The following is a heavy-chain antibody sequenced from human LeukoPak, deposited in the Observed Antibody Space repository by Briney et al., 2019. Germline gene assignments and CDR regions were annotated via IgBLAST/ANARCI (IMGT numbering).Heavy chain of an antibody. J-gene: IGHJ6*02. CDR2: ISAYNGNT. Sequence: ASVKVSCTASGYTFTSYGISWVRQAPGQGLEWMGWISAYNGNTNYAQKLQGRVTMTTDTSTSTAYMELRSLRSDDTAVYYCARSRVVVVPAAITTSYYYYGMDVWGQGTTVTVSS. CDR3: ARSRVVVVPAAITTSYYYYGMDV. CDR1: GYTFTSYG. V-gene: IGHV1-18*01. D-gene: IGHD2-2*02.